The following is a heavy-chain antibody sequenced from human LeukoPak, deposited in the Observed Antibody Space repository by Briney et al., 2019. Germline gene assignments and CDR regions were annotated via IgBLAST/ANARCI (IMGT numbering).Heavy chain of an antibody. CDR2: IYHSGEIDQSGTT. CDR3: ARVHDYSNYGVGETRTILYYFDY. D-gene: IGHD4-11*01. J-gene: IGHJ4*02. CDR1: GETFSGYY. Sequence: SETLSLTCAVYGETFSGYYWTWIRQPPGKGLEWIGEIYHSGEIDQSGTTNYNPSLKSRVTVSVDTSKNQFSLKLSSVTAADTAVYYCARVHDYSNYGVGETRTILYYFDYWGQGTLVTVSS. V-gene: IGHV4-34*01.